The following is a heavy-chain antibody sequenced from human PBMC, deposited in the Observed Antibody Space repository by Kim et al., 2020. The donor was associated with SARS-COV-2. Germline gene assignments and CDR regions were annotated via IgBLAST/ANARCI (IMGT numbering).Heavy chain of an antibody. CDR2: VYDSGSP. D-gene: IGHD6-19*01. CDR3: PGRNSDWNDAFDD. J-gene: IGHJ3*01. CDR1: GGSMHTSGYY. V-gene: IGHV4-39*01. Sequence: SETLSLTCSVSGGSMHTSGYYWGWIRQPPGKGLEWIGSVYDSGSPYYNPSLKSRLTISADTSRGPFSLNLHSGAAADTAVYYCPGRNSDWNDAFDDWG.